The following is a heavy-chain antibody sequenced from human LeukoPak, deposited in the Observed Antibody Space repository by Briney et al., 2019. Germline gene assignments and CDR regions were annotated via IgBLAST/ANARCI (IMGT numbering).Heavy chain of an antibody. Sequence: ETLSLTCAVSGGSISSSNWWSWVRQAPGKGLEWVSVIYSGGSTYFADSVKGRFTISRDNSKNTLYLQMNSLRAEDTAVYYCARSDSSGYYSRWGQGTLVTVSS. CDR2: IYSGGST. J-gene: IGHJ4*02. CDR1: GGSISSSNW. D-gene: IGHD3-22*01. CDR3: ARSDSSGYYSR. V-gene: IGHV3-53*01.